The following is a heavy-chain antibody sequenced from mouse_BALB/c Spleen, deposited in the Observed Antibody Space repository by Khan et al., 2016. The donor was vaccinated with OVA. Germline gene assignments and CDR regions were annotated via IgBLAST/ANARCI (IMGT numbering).Heavy chain of an antibody. CDR2: IFPGSDTP. V-gene: IGHV1-77*01. CDR3: ARGGYSVFAY. Sequence: VHLQESGPELVKPGASLKVSCKAAGYTFTDYIIGWVKQSTRQGLEWIGDIFPGSDTPYYNEKFKDKATLTADKSSNTAYMQLSSLTSEDSAVYFCARGGYSVFAYWGQGTLVTVSA. CDR1: GYTFTDYI. J-gene: IGHJ3*01.